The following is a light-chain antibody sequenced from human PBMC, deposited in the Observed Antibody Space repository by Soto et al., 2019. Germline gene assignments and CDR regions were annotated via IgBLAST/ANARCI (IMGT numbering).Light chain of an antibody. V-gene: IGLV2-8*01. CDR3: SSYAGTNNYV. CDR2: EVS. CDR1: SSDIGGYNY. J-gene: IGLJ1*01. Sequence: QSALTQPPSASGSPGQSVTISCTGTSSDIGGYNYVSWYQQHPGKAPKLIIYEVSKRPSGVPDRFSGSKSGNTASLTVSGLQGEDEADYYCSSYAGTNNYVLGAGTKLTVL.